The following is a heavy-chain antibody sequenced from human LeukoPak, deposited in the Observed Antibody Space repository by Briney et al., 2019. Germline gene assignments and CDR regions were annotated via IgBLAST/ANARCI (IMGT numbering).Heavy chain of an antibody. J-gene: IGHJ3*02. D-gene: IGHD5-24*01. CDR1: GFTFSTYW. CDR2: IKPDGSEK. Sequence: PGGSLRLSCEVSGFTFSTYWMIWVRQAPGKGLEWVANIKPDGSEKYYVDFVKGRFTISRDKGKNSLFLQMNSLRADHTAVYYCARAARGRQLGAFDIWGQGTMVTVSS. CDR3: ARAARGRQLGAFDI. V-gene: IGHV3-7*03.